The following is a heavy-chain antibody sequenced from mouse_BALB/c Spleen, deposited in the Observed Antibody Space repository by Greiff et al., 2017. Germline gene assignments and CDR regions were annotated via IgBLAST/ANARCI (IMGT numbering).Heavy chain of an antibody. Sequence: EVQLVESGGGLVKPGGSLKLSCAASGFTFSSYAMSWVRQTPEKRLEWVATISSGGSYTYYPDSVKGRFTISRDNAKNTLYLQMSSLRSEDTAMYYCARLGGNSFAYWGQGTLVTVSA. CDR3: ARLGGNSFAY. J-gene: IGHJ3*01. CDR2: ISSGGSYT. V-gene: IGHV5-9-3*01. D-gene: IGHD2-1*01. CDR1: GFTFSSYA.